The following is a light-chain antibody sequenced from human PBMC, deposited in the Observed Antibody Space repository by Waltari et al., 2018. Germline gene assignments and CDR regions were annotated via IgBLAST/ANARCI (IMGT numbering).Light chain of an antibody. CDR3: ATWDASLSGWV. Sequence: QSVLTQPPSASGTPGQRVTISCSGSSSNIGRNYVFWYQQFPGTAPKLLIYRNYQGPSGVSDRFSGSKSGTSASLAISGLRSEDEADYYCATWDASLSGWVFGGGTQLTVL. V-gene: IGLV1-47*01. CDR2: RNY. CDR1: SSNIGRNY. J-gene: IGLJ3*02.